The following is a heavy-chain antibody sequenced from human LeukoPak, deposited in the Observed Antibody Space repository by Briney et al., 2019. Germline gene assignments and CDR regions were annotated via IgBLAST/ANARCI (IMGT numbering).Heavy chain of an antibody. D-gene: IGHD2-15*01. J-gene: IGHJ4*02. CDR1: GFTLSDHH. CDR3: ARSGYCGAGTCYSDYFDY. V-gene: IGHV3-72*01. Sequence: GGSLRLSCAASGFTLSDHHMDWVRQAPGKGLEWVGRVRNKDNGYRTEYAASVKGRFTVSGDASKSSLYLQMNSLKIEDTAVYYCARSGYCGAGTCYSDYFDYWGQGTLVTVSS. CDR2: VRNKDNGYRT.